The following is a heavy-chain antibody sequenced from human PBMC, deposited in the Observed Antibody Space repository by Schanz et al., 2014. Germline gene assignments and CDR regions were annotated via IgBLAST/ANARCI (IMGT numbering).Heavy chain of an antibody. CDR2: FDLEQGQT. Sequence: QVDLIQTGAEVGKPGASVKVSCKVSGYRVRDVSIHWVRAVPGRGLQWPGGFDLEQGQTIYAHEFQGRVIMTEDTSTNTAYLELSSLTSDDTAVYYCTFPTGPFYGSGSCFNYWGPGTLVTVSS. J-gene: IGHJ4*02. V-gene: IGHV1-24*01. D-gene: IGHD3-10*01. CDR1: GYRVRDVS. CDR3: TFPTGPFYGSGSCFNY.